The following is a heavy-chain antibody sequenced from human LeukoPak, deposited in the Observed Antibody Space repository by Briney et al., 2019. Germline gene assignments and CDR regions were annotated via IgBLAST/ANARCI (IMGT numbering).Heavy chain of an antibody. CDR3: ARGNSGVAVARFDY. Sequence: SQTLSLTRAISVDSVSNNNAAWNWIRQSPSRGLEWLGRTYYRSKWYTDSAVSVNSRITINPDTSNNQFSLQLTAVTPEDSAGYYCARGNSGVAVARFDYWGQGTLVTVSS. D-gene: IGHD6-19*01. J-gene: IGHJ4*02. CDR1: VDSVSNNNAA. V-gene: IGHV6-1*01. CDR2: TYYRSKWYT.